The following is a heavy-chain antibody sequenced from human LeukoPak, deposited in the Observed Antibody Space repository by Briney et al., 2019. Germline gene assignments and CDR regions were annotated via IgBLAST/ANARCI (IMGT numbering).Heavy chain of an antibody. CDR3: VRGGESTWS. V-gene: IGHV3-74*01. Sequence: GGSLRLSCAASGGSTFRKYDLNWVRQAPGKGPVWVSRINNDGSGTTYADSVKGRFTISRDDAKNTLYLQMNSLRAEDTAVYYCVRGGESTWSWGQGTLVTVSS. CDR2: INNDGSGT. CDR1: GGSTFRKYD. D-gene: IGHD2-15*01. J-gene: IGHJ5*02.